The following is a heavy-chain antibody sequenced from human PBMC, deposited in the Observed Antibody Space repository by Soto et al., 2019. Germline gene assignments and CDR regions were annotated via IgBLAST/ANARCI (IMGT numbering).Heavy chain of an antibody. CDR3: ALDYYDSSGYSPLDY. J-gene: IGHJ4*02. CDR1: GGSISSGGYY. Sequence: PSETLSLTCTVSGGSISSGGYYWSWIRQHPGKGLEWIGYIYYSGSTYYNPSLKSRVTISVDTSKNQFSLKLSSVTAADTAVYYCALDYYDSSGYSPLDYWGQGSLVTVSS. D-gene: IGHD3-22*01. V-gene: IGHV4-31*03. CDR2: IYYSGST.